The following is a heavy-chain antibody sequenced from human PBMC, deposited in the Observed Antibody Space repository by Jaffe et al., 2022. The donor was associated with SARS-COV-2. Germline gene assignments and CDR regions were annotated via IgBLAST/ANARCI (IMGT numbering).Heavy chain of an antibody. CDR1: GGSISSSSYY. Sequence: QLQLQESGPGLVKPSETLSLTCTVSGGSISSSSYYWGWIRQPPGKGLEWIGSIYYSGSTYYNPSLKSRVTISVDTSKNQFSLKLSSVTAADTAVYYCARHRISAPNYYYYYGMDVWGQGTTVTVSS. CDR3: ARHRISAPNYYYYYGMDV. D-gene: IGHD2-15*01. V-gene: IGHV4-39*01. CDR2: IYYSGST. J-gene: IGHJ6*02.